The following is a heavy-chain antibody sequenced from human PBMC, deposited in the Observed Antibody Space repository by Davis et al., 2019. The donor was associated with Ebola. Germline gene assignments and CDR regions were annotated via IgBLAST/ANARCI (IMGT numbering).Heavy chain of an antibody. D-gene: IGHD3-22*01. J-gene: IGHJ4*02. Sequence: GESLKISCAASGFTFSSYAMSWVRQAPGKGLEWVSVIYSGGSTYYADSVKGRFTISRHNSKNTLYLQMNSLRAEDTAVYYCARVDYYDSSGYFDYWGQGTLVTVSS. CDR2: IYSGGST. V-gene: IGHV3-53*04. CDR1: GFTFSSYA. CDR3: ARVDYYDSSGYFDY.